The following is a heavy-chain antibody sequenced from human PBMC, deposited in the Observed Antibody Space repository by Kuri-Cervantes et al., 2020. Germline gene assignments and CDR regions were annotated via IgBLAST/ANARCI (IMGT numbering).Heavy chain of an antibody. J-gene: IGHJ6*02. CDR2: ISGSGGST. CDR1: GFTFDNYA. D-gene: IGHD3-16*02. Sequence: GESLKISCAASGFTFDNYAMSWVRQAPGKGLEWISGISGSGGSTYYADSVKGRFTISRDNSKNTLYLQMNSLRDEDTAVYYCARVDDYVWGSYQGYYGMDVWGQGTTVTVSS. CDR3: ARVDDYVWGSYQGYYGMDV. V-gene: IGHV3-23*01.